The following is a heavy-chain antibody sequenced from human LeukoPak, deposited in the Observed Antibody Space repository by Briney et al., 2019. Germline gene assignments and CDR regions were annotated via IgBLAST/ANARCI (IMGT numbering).Heavy chain of an antibody. D-gene: IGHD3-22*01. CDR3: AKTRGYGYYFDY. V-gene: IGHV4-4*09. CDR1: GASINSSY. Sequence: SETLSLTCTISGASINSSYWSWVRQAPGEGLEWIGYIYTSGSATYNPSLRSRVTILGDTSKNQFSLKLTSVTAADTAMYFFAKTRGYGYYFDYWGPGTLVTVSS. CDR2: IYTSGSA. J-gene: IGHJ4*02.